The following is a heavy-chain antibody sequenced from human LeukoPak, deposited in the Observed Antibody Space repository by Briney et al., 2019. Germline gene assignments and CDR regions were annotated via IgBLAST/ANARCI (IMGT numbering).Heavy chain of an antibody. J-gene: IGHJ4*02. CDR1: GGSISSYY. CDR2: VHNSGIT. V-gene: IGHV4-59*08. D-gene: IGHD5/OR15-5a*01. CDR3: ATHLYDKGLEY. Sequence: SETLSLTCTISGGSISSYYWGWIRQPPGKGLESLGYVHNSGITDYSPSLRSRITISVDTSKHQFSLKLRSVTAADTAVYYCATHLYDKGLEYWGQGILVTVSS.